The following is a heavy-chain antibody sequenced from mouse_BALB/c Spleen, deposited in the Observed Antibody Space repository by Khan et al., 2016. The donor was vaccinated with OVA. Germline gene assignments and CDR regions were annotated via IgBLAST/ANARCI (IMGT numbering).Heavy chain of an antibody. V-gene: IGHV3-2*02. CDR3: ARRTGTLFAY. Sequence: EVQLQESGPGLVKPSQSLSLTCTVTGYSITSDYAWNWIRQFPGNKLEWMGYISYSGSTTYNPSLKSRISITRDTSKNQFFLQLNSVTTADTATYYCARRTGTLFAYWGQGTLVTVSA. CDR2: ISYSGST. D-gene: IGHD4-1*01. J-gene: IGHJ3*01. CDR1: GYSITSDYA.